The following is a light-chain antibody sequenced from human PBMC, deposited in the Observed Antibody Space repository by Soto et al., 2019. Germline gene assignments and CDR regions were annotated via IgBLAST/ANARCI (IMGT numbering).Light chain of an antibody. CDR1: SNDLGRYNY. CDR3: CSYAGSDDLV. V-gene: IGLV2-11*01. CDR2: DVA. J-gene: IGLJ6*01. Sequence: QSALTQPLSVSGSPGQSVTISCTGTSNDLGRYNYVTWYQQHPGEAPKLVMYDVAQRPAGVSDRLSGDKSGKTAYLTISGLQADDEATYYCCSYAGSDDLVFGSGTKVTV.